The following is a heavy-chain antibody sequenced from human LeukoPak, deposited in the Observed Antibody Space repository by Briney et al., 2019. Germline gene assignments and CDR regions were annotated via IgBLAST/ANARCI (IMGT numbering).Heavy chain of an antibody. CDR1: GGSVSGYF. CDR3: ARHNQVTVTTSSYSYPMDV. CDR2: IHYTGTT. Sequence: PSETLSLTCTVSGGSVSGYFWSWIRQPPGKGLEWVAYIHYTGTTNYNPSLKSRLMISVDTSKNQFSRKRSSVTATDTAVYYCARHNQVTVTTSSYSYPMDVWGQGTTVSVSS. D-gene: IGHD4-11*01. J-gene: IGHJ6*02. V-gene: IGHV4-59*08.